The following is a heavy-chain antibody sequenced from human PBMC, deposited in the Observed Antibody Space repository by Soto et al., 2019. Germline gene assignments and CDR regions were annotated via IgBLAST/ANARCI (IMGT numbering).Heavy chain of an antibody. D-gene: IGHD3-16*02. CDR3: ARAAYDYVWGSYRQDAFDI. CDR2: IIPIFGTA. J-gene: IGHJ3*02. CDR1: GGTFSSYA. Sequence: GASVKVSCKASGGTFSSYAISWVRQAPGQGLEWMGGIIPIFGTANYAQKFQGRVTITADESTSTAYMELSSLRSEDTAVYYCARAAYDYVWGSYRQDAFDIWGQGTMVTVS. V-gene: IGHV1-69*13.